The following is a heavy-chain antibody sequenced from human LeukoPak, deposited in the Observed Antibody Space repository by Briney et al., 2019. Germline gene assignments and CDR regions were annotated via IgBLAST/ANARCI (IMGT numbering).Heavy chain of an antibody. J-gene: IGHJ4*02. CDR3: ATLRYFDWLFLDY. CDR2: IIPIFGTA. D-gene: IGHD3-9*01. V-gene: IGHV1-69*13. Sequence: ASVKVSCKASGGTFSSYAISWVRQAPGQGLEWMGGIIPIFGTANYAQKFQGRVTITADESTSTAYMELSSLRSEDTAVYYCATLRYFDWLFLDYWGQGTLVTVSS. CDR1: GGTFSSYA.